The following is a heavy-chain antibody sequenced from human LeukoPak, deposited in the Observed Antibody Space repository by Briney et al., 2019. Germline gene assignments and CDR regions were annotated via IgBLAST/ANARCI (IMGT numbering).Heavy chain of an antibody. Sequence: GGSLRLSCAASGFTVSNNYMNWVRQAPGQGLEWVSAIYSDDSTHYADSVKGRIRISRDNSKNTLYLQMNGLRLEDTAVYYCAGSYLGGIYGMDVWGQGTTVTVSS. V-gene: IGHV3-66*01. CDR1: GFTVSNNY. CDR3: AGSYLGGIYGMDV. J-gene: IGHJ6*02. D-gene: IGHD2-15*01. CDR2: IYSDDST.